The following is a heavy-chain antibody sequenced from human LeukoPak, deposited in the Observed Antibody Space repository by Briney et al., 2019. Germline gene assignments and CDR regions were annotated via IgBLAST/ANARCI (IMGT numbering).Heavy chain of an antibody. CDR3: ARGDTAMGRVTPEWDYYYMDV. CDR1: GGTFSSYA. D-gene: IGHD5-18*01. J-gene: IGHJ6*03. CDR2: IIPIFGTA. Sequence: GASVKVSCKASGGTFSSYAISWVRQAPGQGLEWMGGIIPIFGTANYAQKFQGRVTITADESTSTAYMELSSLRSEDTAVYYCARGDTAMGRVTPEWDYYYMDVWGKGTTVTISS. V-gene: IGHV1-69*13.